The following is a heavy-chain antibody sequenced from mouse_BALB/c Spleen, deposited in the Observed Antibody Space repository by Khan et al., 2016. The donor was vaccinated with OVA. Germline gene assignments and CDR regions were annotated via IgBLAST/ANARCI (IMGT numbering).Heavy chain of an antibody. Sequence: VQLQESGAELARPGASVKMSCTASGYNFTSYTIHWIKQRPGQGLEWIGYINPSSGYTNYNQKFKDKATLTADKSSTTAYMQLSSLTSDDSAVYYCARDGAYYRNVGWFAYWGQGTLVTVSA. CDR3: ARDGAYYRNVGWFAY. CDR2: INPSSGYT. V-gene: IGHV1-4*01. J-gene: IGHJ3*01. CDR1: GYNFTSYT. D-gene: IGHD2-14*01.